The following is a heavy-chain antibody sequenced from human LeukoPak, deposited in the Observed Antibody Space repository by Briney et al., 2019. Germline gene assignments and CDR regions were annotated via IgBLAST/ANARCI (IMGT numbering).Heavy chain of an antibody. Sequence: PSQTLSLTCTVSGGFISSNYWSWIRQPPGKGLEWIGDIYYSGSTNYNPSLKSRVTISVDTSENQFSLKLSSVTAADTAMYYCARHKGYAYEFDYWGQGTLVTVSS. D-gene: IGHD2-2*01. CDR1: GGFISSNY. CDR2: IYYSGST. V-gene: IGHV4-59*08. CDR3: ARHKGYAYEFDY. J-gene: IGHJ4*02.